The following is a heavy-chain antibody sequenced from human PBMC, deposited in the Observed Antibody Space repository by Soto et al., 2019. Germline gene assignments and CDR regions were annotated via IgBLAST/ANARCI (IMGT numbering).Heavy chain of an antibody. CDR1: GGSISSGGYY. Sequence: TLSLTCTVSGGSISSGGYYWSWIRQHPGKGLEWIGYIYYSGSTYYNPSLKSRVTISVDTSKNQFSLKLSSVTAADTAVYYCARDRGEYYDSSGYFDYWGQGTLVTVSS. D-gene: IGHD3-22*01. CDR2: IYYSGST. V-gene: IGHV4-31*03. CDR3: ARDRGEYYDSSGYFDY. J-gene: IGHJ4*02.